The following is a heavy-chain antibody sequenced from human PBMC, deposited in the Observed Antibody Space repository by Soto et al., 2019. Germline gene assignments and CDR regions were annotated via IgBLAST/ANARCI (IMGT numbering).Heavy chain of an antibody. CDR2: INPSGGST. CDR3: ARSRVLLWFGELLYAGMDV. V-gene: IGHV1-46*01. J-gene: IGHJ6*02. Sequence: GASVKVSCKASGYTFTSYYMHWVRQAPGQGLEWMGIINPSGGSTSYAQKFQGRVTMTRDTSTSTVYMELSSLRSEDTAVYYCARSRVLLWFGELLYAGMDVWGQGTTVTVSS. D-gene: IGHD3-10*01. CDR1: GYTFTSYY.